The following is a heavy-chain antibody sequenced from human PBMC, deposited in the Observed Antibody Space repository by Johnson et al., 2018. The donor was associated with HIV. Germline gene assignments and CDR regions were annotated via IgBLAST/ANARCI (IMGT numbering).Heavy chain of an antibody. CDR2: IYSGGST. Sequence: VQLVESGGGLIQPGGSLRLSCAASGFTVSSNYMSWVRQAPGKGLEWVSVIYSGGSTYYADSVKGRFTISRDNSKNTLYLQMNSLRAEDTAVYYCARDTASSSTLDAFDIWGQGTMVTVSS. J-gene: IGHJ3*02. CDR1: GFTVSSNY. V-gene: IGHV3-53*01. D-gene: IGHD2-2*01. CDR3: ARDTASSSTLDAFDI.